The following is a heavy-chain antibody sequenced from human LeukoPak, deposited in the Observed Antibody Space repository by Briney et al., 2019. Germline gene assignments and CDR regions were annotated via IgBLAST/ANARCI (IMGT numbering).Heavy chain of an antibody. J-gene: IGHJ5*02. Sequence: GGSLRLSCAASGFTFSSYAMSWVRQAPGKGLEWVSAISGSGGSTYYADSVKGRFTISRDNSKNTLYLQVNSLRAEDTAVYYCAKDYYYGSGSYRWFDPWGQGTLVTVSS. CDR2: ISGSGGST. D-gene: IGHD3-10*01. V-gene: IGHV3-23*01. CDR3: AKDYYYGSGSYRWFDP. CDR1: GFTFSSYA.